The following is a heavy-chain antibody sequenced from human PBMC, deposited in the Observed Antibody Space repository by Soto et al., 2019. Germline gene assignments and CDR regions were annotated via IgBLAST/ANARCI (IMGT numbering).Heavy chain of an antibody. CDR1: GFTFSRYG. J-gene: IGHJ6*02. Sequence: QVQLVESGGGVVQPGRSLRLSCAASGFTFSRYGMHWVRQAPGKGLEWVALVWYDGGNKYYADSVKGRFTISRDNSKNTLYLQMNRLRDEDTAVYYCVRVAGYSGNDYVCSYGMDVWGQGTTVTVSS. CDR2: VWYDGGNK. CDR3: VRVAGYSGNDYVCSYGMDV. V-gene: IGHV3-33*01. D-gene: IGHD5-12*01.